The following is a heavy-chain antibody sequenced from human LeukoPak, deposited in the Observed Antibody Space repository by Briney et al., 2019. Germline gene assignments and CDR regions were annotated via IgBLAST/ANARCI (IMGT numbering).Heavy chain of an antibody. V-gene: IGHV4-59*02. CDR3: ASPRAERSTWYAVDY. Sequence: SETLSLTCSVSDDSVTMYYWTWIRQPPGKGLEWIGYIYYSGSTNYNPSLKSRVTISVDTSKNQFSLKLSSVTAADTAVYYCASPRAERSTWYAVDYWGQGTLVTVSA. J-gene: IGHJ4*02. CDR2: IYYSGST. D-gene: IGHD6-13*01. CDR1: DDSVTMYY.